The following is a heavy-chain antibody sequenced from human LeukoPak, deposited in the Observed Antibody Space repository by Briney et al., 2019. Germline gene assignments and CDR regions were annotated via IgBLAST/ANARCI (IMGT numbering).Heavy chain of an antibody. CDR3: ARGESNDY. CDR1: GFTFSSYA. J-gene: IGHJ4*02. V-gene: IGHV3-30-3*01. CDR2: ISYDGSNK. Sequence: GGSLRLSCAASGFTFSSYAMHWVRQAPGKGLEWVAVISYDGSNKYYADSVKGRFTISRDNSKNTLYLQMNSLRAEDTAVYYCARGESNDYWGQRTLVTVSS.